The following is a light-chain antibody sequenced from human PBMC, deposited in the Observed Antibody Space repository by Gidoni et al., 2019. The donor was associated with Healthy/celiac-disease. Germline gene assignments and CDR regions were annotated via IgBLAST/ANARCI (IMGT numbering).Light chain of an antibody. CDR1: ALPMQY. CDR3: QSADSSGTPLV. CDR2: NDS. J-gene: IGLJ3*02. V-gene: IGLV3-25*03. Sequence: SYELTQPPSVSVSPGQPASITISGDALPMQYACWYQQKPGQAPVLVIYNDSARPSGIPERFSGSSSGTTVTLTISGVQADDEAAYYCQSADSSGTPLVFGGGTKLTVL.